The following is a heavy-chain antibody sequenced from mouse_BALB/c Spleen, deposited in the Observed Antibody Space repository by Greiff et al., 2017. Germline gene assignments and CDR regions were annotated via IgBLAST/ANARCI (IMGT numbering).Heavy chain of an antibody. CDR1: GFSLTSYG. CDR3: ARNWGVPYAMDY. J-gene: IGHJ4*01. Sequence: VQLQQSGPGLVQPSQSLSITCTVSGFSLTSYGVHWVRQSPGKGLEWLGVIWSGGSTDYNAAFISRLSISKDNSKSQVFFKMNSLQADDTAIYYCARNWGVPYAMDYWGQGTSVTVSS. V-gene: IGHV2-4-1*01. CDR2: IWSGGST.